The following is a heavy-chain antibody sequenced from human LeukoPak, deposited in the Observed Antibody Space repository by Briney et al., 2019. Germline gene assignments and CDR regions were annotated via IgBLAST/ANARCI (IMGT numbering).Heavy chain of an antibody. D-gene: IGHD3-10*01. CDR2: IYYSGST. CDR3: ARVLNPWFGEFAFDY. Sequence: PSETLSLTCAVYGASFSGYYWTWIRQPPGKGLEWIGYIYYSGSTNYNPSLKSRVTISVDKSKNQFSLKLSSVTAADTAVYYCARVLNPWFGEFAFDYWGQGALVIVSS. V-gene: IGHV4-59*01. J-gene: IGHJ4*02. CDR1: GASFSGYY.